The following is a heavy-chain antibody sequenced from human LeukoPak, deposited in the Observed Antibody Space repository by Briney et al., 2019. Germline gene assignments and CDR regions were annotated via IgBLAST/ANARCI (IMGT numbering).Heavy chain of an antibody. CDR2: TYYSGST. CDR3: ARDAYDILTGYYNVY. CDR1: GGSISSYY. D-gene: IGHD3-9*01. V-gene: IGHV4-59*01. J-gene: IGHJ4*02. Sequence: PSETLSLTCTVSGGSISSYYWSWIRQPPGKGLEWIGYTYYSGSTNYNPSLKSRVTISVDTSKNQFSLKLSSVTAADTAVYYCARDAYDILTGYYNVYWGQGTLVTVSS.